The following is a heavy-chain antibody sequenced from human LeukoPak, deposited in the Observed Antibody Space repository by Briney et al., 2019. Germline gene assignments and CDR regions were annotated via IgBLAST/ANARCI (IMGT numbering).Heavy chain of an antibody. CDR2: ISGSGGST. J-gene: IGHJ4*02. D-gene: IGHD3-22*01. V-gene: IGHV3-23*01. Sequence: GGSLRFSCAASGFTFSSYAMSWVRQAPGKGLEWVSVISGSGGSTYYADSVKGRFTISRDNSKNTLYPQMNSLRAEDTAVYYCAKASDSSGYYYDYWGQGTLVTVSS. CDR1: GFTFSSYA. CDR3: AKASDSSGYYYDY.